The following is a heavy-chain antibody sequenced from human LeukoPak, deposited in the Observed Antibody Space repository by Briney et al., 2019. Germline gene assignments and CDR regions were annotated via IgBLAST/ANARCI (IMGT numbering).Heavy chain of an antibody. CDR3: AKGKELPAPIDY. Sequence: PPGGSLRLSCAASGFTFSSYAMSWVRQAPGKGLEWVSTISGSSDSTYYADSVKGRFTISRDNSRNTLYLQMNSLRAEDTTVYYCAKGKELPAPIDYWGQGTLVTVSS. V-gene: IGHV3-23*01. CDR2: ISGSSDST. CDR1: GFTFSSYA. D-gene: IGHD1-26*01. J-gene: IGHJ4*02.